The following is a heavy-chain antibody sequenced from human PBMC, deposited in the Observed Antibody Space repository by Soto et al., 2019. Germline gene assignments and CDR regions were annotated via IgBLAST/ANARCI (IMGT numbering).Heavy chain of an antibody. J-gene: IGHJ6*02. D-gene: IGHD2-21*02. V-gene: IGHV1-2*02. Sequence: GASVKVSCKASGYTFTGYYMHWVRQAPGQGLEWMGWINPNSGGTNYAQKFQGRVTMTRDTSISTAYMELSRLRSDNTAVYYCARDVTVVTPRVYYYGMDVWGQGTTVTVSS. CDR3: ARDVTVVTPRVYYYGMDV. CDR1: GYTFTGYY. CDR2: INPNSGGT.